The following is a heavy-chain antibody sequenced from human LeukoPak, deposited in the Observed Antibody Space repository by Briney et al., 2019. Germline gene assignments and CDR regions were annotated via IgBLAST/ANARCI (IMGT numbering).Heavy chain of an antibody. J-gene: IGHJ4*02. CDR1: GFTLSDHY. CDR3: ARSYCSSTNCYGLDYFDY. CDR2: IRNKANSYAT. D-gene: IGHD2-2*01. V-gene: IGHV3-72*01. Sequence: GGSLRLSCATSGFTLSDHYIDWVRQAPGKGLEWVGRIRNKANSYATEYAASVKGRLTISRDDSQNSLYLQMNSLKTEDTAVYYCARSYCSSTNCYGLDYFDYWGQGTLVTVSS.